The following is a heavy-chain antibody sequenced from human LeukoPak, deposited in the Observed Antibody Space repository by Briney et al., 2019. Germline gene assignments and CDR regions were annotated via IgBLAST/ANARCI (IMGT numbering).Heavy chain of an antibody. CDR3: ARPTDCSSTSCNWFDP. CDR1: GYTFTGYY. J-gene: IGHJ5*02. V-gene: IGHV1-2*02. Sequence: GASVKVSCKASGYTFTGYYMHWVRQAPGQGLEWMGWINPNSDGTNYAQKFQGRVTMTRDTSISTAYMELSRLRSDDTAVYYCARPTDCSSTSCNWFDPWGQGTLVTVSS. D-gene: IGHD2-2*01. CDR2: INPNSDGT.